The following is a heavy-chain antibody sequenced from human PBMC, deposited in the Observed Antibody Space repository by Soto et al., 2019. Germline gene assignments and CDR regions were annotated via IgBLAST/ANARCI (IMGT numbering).Heavy chain of an antibody. D-gene: IGHD2-8*02. V-gene: IGHV5-51*01. Sequence: PGESLKIYFKGSGYNFANFWICWVRQMPVKGMEWMGMIFPGDSDTKNSTSLEGQITMSVEKSDSSAYLHWRSLKASDTAIYYCAAGYSTGLDAFDIWGQGTIVTVSS. CDR1: GYNFANFW. CDR2: IFPGDSDT. J-gene: IGHJ3*02. CDR3: AAGYSTGLDAFDI.